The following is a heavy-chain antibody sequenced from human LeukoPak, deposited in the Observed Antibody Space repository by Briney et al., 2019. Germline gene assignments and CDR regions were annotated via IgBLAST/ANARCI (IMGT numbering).Heavy chain of an antibody. CDR2: MNPNRGDT. CDR3: ARDRIITGTTHAGYYFDY. CDR1: GYTFTSYD. J-gene: IGHJ4*02. V-gene: IGHV1-8*01. Sequence: GASVKVSCKASGYTFTSYDIHWVRQATGQGLEWMGRMNPNRGDTDYAQKFQGRVTMTRDTSISTAYMELSSLRSDDTAVYYCARDRIITGTTHAGYYFDYWGQGTLVTVSS. D-gene: IGHD1-14*01.